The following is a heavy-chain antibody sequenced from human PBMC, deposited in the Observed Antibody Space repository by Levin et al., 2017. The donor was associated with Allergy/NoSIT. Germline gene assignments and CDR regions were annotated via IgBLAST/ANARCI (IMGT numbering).Heavy chain of an antibody. V-gene: IGHV3-11*01. CDR1: GFTFSDYY. Sequence: GGSLRLSCAASGFTFSDYYMTWIRQAPGKGLEWLSYISSSGTNIYYADSVKGRFTISRDNAKKSLYLQMDSLTADDTAVYYCARRAYGDSSDYWGQGTLVTVSS. J-gene: IGHJ4*02. CDR3: ARRAYGDSSDY. CDR2: ISSSGTNI. D-gene: IGHD4-17*01.